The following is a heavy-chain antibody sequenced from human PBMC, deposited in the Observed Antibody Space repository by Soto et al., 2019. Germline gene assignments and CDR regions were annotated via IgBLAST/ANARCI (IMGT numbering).Heavy chain of an antibody. D-gene: IGHD4-17*01. CDR2: IIPIFGTA. Sequence: SVKVSCKASGGTFSSYAISWVRQAPGQGLEWMGGIIPIFGTANYAQKFQGRVTITADESTSTAYMELSSLRSEDTAVHYCARDTETGDYGDYEAVNYFDYWGQGTLVTVSS. J-gene: IGHJ4*02. CDR1: GGTFSSYA. CDR3: ARDTETGDYGDYEAVNYFDY. V-gene: IGHV1-69*13.